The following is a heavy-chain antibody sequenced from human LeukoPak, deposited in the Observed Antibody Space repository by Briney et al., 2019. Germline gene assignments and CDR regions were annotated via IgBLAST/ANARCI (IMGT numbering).Heavy chain of an antibody. J-gene: IGHJ4*02. V-gene: IGHV3-48*01. CDR1: GFTFSSYS. CDR3: AKDGAGYSSGWYLDY. CDR2: TSSSSTI. D-gene: IGHD6-19*01. Sequence: GGSLRLSCAASGFTFSSYSMNWVRQAPGKGLEWVSYTSSSSTIYYADSVKGRFTISRDNAKNSLYLQMNSLRAEDTALYYCAKDGAGYSSGWYLDYWGQGILVTVSS.